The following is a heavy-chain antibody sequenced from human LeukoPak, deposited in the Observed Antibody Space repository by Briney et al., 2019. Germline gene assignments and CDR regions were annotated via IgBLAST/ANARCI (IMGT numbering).Heavy chain of an antibody. CDR1: GGTFSSYA. CDR3: ARGGYSYGPFDY. J-gene: IGHJ4*02. D-gene: IGHD5-18*01. CDR2: IIPIFGTA. Sequence: SVKVSCKASGGTFSSYAISWVRQAPGQGLERMGGIIPIFGTANYAQKFQGRVTITADKSTSTAYMELSSLRSEDTAVYYCARGGYSYGPFDYWGQGTLVTVSS. V-gene: IGHV1-69*06.